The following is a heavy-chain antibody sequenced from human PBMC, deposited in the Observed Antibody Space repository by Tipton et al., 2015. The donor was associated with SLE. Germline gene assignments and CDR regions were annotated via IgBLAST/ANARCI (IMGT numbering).Heavy chain of an antibody. D-gene: IGHD1-1*01. V-gene: IGHV4-39*07. J-gene: IGHJ4*02. CDR2: IYYSGST. CDR1: GGSISSSSYY. CDR3: ARLGTGTTFGFWFDY. Sequence: LRLSCTVSGGSISSSSYYWGWIRQPPGKGLEWIGSIYYSGSTYYNPSLKSRVTISVDTSKNQFSLKLSSVTAADTAVYYCARLGTGTTFGFWFDYWGQGTLVTVSS.